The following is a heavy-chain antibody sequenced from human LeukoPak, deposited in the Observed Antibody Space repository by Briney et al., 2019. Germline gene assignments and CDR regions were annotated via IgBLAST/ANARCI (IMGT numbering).Heavy chain of an antibody. J-gene: IGHJ5*02. CDR3: ARGFGDWGLSWFDP. CDR2: IYYSGSA. D-gene: IGHD3-10*01. V-gene: IGHV4-61*01. Sequence: SETLSLTRTVSLGSVCSGSYYCSWIRQPPGKGLEWIGYIYYSGSAKYNPSLKSRVSISVDTCKSQISLKLTSVTAADTGVYYCARGFGDWGLSWFDPWGQGTLVTVSS. CDR1: LGSVCSGSYY.